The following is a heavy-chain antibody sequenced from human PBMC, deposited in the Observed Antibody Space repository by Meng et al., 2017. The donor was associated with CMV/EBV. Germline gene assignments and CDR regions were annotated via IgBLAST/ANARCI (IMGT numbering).Heavy chain of an antibody. D-gene: IGHD2-2*01. Sequence: SVKVSCKASGGTFSSYAISWVRQAPGQGLEWMGGIIPILGIANYAQKFQGRVTITADKSTSTAYMELSGLRSEDTAVYYCAIQLGYCSSTSCERDFDYWGQGTLVTVSS. CDR1: GGTFSSYA. CDR3: AIQLGYCSSTSCERDFDY. J-gene: IGHJ4*02. CDR2: IIPILGIA. V-gene: IGHV1-69*10.